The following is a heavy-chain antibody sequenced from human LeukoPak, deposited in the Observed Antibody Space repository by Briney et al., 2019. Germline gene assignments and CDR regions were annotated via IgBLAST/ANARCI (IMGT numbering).Heavy chain of an antibody. V-gene: IGHV3-15*07. CDR2: IKSKTDGGTT. J-gene: IGHJ4*02. D-gene: IGHD4-23*01. CDR1: GFTFSNAW. CDR3: AKDYGGASYYFDY. Sequence: PGGSLRLSCAASGFTFSNAWMNWVRQAPGKGLEWVGRIKSKTDGGTTDYAAPVKGRFTISRDNSKNTLYLQMNSLRAEDTAVYYCAKDYGGASYYFDYWGQGTLVTVSS.